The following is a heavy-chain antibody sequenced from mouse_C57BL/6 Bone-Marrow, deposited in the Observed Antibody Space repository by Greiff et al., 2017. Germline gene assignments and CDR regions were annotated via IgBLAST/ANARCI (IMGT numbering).Heavy chain of an antibody. CDR3: ARHRAMDY. J-gene: IGHJ4*01. Sequence: EVMLVESGGGLVQPGGSLKLSCAASGFTFSDYYMYWVRQTPEKRLEWVAYISNGGGSTYYPDTVKGRFTISRDNAKNTLYLQMSRLKSEDTAMYYCARHRAMDYWGQGTSVTGSS. CDR2: ISNGGGST. CDR1: GFTFSDYY. V-gene: IGHV5-12*01.